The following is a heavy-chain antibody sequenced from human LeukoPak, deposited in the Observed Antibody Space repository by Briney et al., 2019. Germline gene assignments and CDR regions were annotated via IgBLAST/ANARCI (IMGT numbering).Heavy chain of an antibody. V-gene: IGHV3-30-3*01. J-gene: IGHJ4*02. CDR1: GFTFSSYA. CDR2: ISYDGSNK. CDR3: ARVRNILTGYVPFDY. D-gene: IGHD3-9*01. Sequence: SGGSLRLSCATSGFTFSSYAMHWVRQAPGKGLEWVAFISYDGSNKYYADSVKGRFTISRDNSKNTLYLQMNSLRAEDTAVYYCARVRNILTGYVPFDYWGQGTLVTVSS.